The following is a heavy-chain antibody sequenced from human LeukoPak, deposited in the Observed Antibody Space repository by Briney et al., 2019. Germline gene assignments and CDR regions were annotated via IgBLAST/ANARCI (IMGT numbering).Heavy chain of an antibody. J-gene: IGHJ4*02. CDR3: SGHDYIIH. V-gene: IGHV3-11*04. Sequence: GGSLRLSCTASGFTFSDYYMSWIRQAPGKGLEWVSYISSRGSTIYYAGSVKGRFTIPRDNPKNSLFVQMNSLGAEDPAVYYCSGHDYIIHWGQGTLVTVSS. CDR2: ISSRGSTI. CDR1: GFTFSDYY. D-gene: IGHD5-12*01.